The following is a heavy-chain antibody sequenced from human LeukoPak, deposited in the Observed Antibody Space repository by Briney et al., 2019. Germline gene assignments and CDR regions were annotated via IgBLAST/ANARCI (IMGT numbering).Heavy chain of an antibody. V-gene: IGHV1-2*02. J-gene: IGHJ3*02. CDR2: INPNSGGT. CDR3: AGLYSYGYEDAFDI. Sequence: ASVKVSCKASGYTFTGYYMHWVRQAPGQGLEWMGWINPNSGGTNYAQKFQGRVTMTRDTSISTAYMELSRLRSDDTAVYYCAGLYSYGYEDAFDIWGQGTMVTVSS. CDR1: GYTFTGYY. D-gene: IGHD5-18*01.